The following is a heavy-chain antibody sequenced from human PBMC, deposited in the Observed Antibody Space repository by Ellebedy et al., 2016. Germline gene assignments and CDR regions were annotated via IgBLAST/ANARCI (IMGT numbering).Heavy chain of an antibody. CDR2: IIPIFGTA. J-gene: IGHJ6*04. V-gene: IGHV1-69*05. CDR1: GGTFSSYA. CDR3: ATYDFWSGRKPDV. D-gene: IGHD3-3*01. Sequence: SVKVSXXASGGTFSSYAISWVRQAPGQGLEWMGGIIPIFGTANYAQKFQGRVTMTRNTSISTAYMELSSLRSEDTAVYYCATYDFWSGRKPDVWGKGTTVTVSS.